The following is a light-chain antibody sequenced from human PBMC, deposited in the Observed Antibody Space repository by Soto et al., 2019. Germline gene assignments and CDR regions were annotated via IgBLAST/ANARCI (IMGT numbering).Light chain of an antibody. CDR2: STS. Sequence: QAVVTQEPSLTVSPGGTVTLTCASSTGAVTSGYYPSWFQQKPGQAPRALIYSTSNKYSWTPARFSGSLLGGKAALTLSGVQPEDEAEYYCLLYYGGARVFGGGTKLTVL. CDR1: TGAVTSGYY. CDR3: LLYYGGARV. J-gene: IGLJ2*01. V-gene: IGLV7-43*01.